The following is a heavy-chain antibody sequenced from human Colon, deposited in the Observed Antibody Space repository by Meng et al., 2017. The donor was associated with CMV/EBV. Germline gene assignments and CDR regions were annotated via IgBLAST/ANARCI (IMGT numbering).Heavy chain of an antibody. V-gene: IGHV3-11*04. Sequence: GESLKISCAASGFNFSDYYMSWIRQAPGKGLDWISYITNSGITTYYADSVRDRFTISRDNAKNSLYLQMNSLRAEDTAVYYCARLLIYDFWSGFDYWGQGTLVTVSS. CDR3: ARLLIYDFWSGFDY. CDR1: GFNFSDYY. CDR2: ITNSGITT. D-gene: IGHD3-3*01. J-gene: IGHJ4*02.